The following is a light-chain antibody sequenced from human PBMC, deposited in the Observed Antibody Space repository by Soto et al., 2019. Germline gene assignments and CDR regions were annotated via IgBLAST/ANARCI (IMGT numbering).Light chain of an antibody. V-gene: IGLV2-14*03. Sequence: QSALTQPASMSGSPGQSITISCTGTGSDVRGNKYVSWYQHYPGKAPKLMISDVSNRPSGVSDRFSGSKSGDTASLTISGLQAEDEADYYCSAFTGPTDLFGTGTKLTVL. CDR1: GSDVRGNKY. J-gene: IGLJ1*01. CDR2: DVS. CDR3: SAFTGPTDL.